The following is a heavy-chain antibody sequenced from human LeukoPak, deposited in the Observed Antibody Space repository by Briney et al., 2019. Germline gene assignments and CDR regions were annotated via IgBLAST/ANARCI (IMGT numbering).Heavy chain of an antibody. V-gene: IGHV4-59*01. CDR2: IHYTGTT. CDR3: ARGAGWYGS. CDR1: GGSISPNY. J-gene: IGHJ5*01. Sequence: PSETLSLTCTVSGGSISPNYWSWLRQPPGKGLEWIGYIHYTGTTRYNPSLNGRVTISVDTSKNQFSLKLRSVTATDTAVYYCARGAGWYGSWGRGTLVAVSS.